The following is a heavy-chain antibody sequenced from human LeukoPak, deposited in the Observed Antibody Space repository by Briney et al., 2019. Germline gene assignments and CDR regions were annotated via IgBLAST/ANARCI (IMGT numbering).Heavy chain of an antibody. Sequence: GGSLRLSCAASGFTFSSYAMSWVRQAPGKGLEWVSAISGSGGSTYYADSVKGRFTISRDNSKNTLYLQMDSLRAEDTALFYCAKYGGDYYYYYGMDVWGQGTTVTVSS. V-gene: IGHV3-23*01. CDR1: GFTFSSYA. J-gene: IGHJ6*02. CDR2: ISGSGGST. CDR3: AKYGGDYYYYYGMDV. D-gene: IGHD4-23*01.